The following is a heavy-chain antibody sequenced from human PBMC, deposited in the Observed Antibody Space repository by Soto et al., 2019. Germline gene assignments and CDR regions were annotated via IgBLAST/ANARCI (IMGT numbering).Heavy chain of an antibody. Sequence: QVQLVQSGAEVKKPGASVKVSCKASGYTFTSYGISWVRQAPGQGLEWMGWINAYNGNTKYAQKLRGRVTMTTDTSTSTAYMELRSLGSDDQAVYYCARDQAMAQCDYWGQGTLVTVSS. D-gene: IGHD5-18*01. CDR2: INAYNGNT. CDR1: GYTFTSYG. V-gene: IGHV1-18*01. CDR3: ARDQAMAQCDY. J-gene: IGHJ4*02.